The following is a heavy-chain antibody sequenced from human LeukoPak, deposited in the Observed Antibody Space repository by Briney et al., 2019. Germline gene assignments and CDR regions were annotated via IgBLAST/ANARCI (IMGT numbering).Heavy chain of an antibody. V-gene: IGHV3-73*01. CDR3: TKTGGDDSSGYYLFDY. CDR1: GFTFSGSA. Sequence: PGGSLRLSCAASGFTFSGSAMHWVRQASGKGLEWVGRIRSKANSYATAYAASVKGRFTISRDDSKNTAYLQMNSLKTEDTAVYYCTKTGGDDSSGYYLFDYWGQGTLVTVSS. D-gene: IGHD3-22*01. J-gene: IGHJ4*02. CDR2: IRSKANSYAT.